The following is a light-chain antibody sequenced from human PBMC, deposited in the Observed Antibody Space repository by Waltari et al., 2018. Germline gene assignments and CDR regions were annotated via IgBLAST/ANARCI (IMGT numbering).Light chain of an antibody. V-gene: IGLV2-14*01. CDR3: SSYTSSSTWV. J-gene: IGLJ3*02. CDR1: SSDVGGYNY. Sequence: QSALTQPASVSGSPGQSITISCTGTSSDVGGYNYVSWYQQHPGKPPKLMISDVSKRPSGVSNRFTGSKSDNTASLTISGLQAEDEADYYCSSYTSSSTWVFGGGTKLTVL. CDR2: DVS.